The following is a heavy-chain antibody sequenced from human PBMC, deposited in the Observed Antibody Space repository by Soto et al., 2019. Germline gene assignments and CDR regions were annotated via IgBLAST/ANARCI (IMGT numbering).Heavy chain of an antibody. CDR3: ARTNGDLISFDY. D-gene: IGHD4-17*01. Sequence: LSVTCAVSDGSITTSHWWSWVRQPPGKGLEWIGEIFHSGSTSSNPSLKSRVTISVDKSKNQFSLKLSSVTAADTAVYFCARTNGDLISFDYWGQGALVTVSS. CDR1: DGSITTSHW. CDR2: IFHSGST. V-gene: IGHV4-4*01. J-gene: IGHJ4*02.